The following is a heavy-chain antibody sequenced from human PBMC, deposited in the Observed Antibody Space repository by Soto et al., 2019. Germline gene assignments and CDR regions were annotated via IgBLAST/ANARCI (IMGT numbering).Heavy chain of an antibody. CDR3: ARDRAEIAARSYPNH. Sequence: GGSIRLPCTASGFTFSNYAMHWVSQAQGKGLEWVAVISYDGSNKYYADSVKGRFTISRDNSKNTLYLQMNSLRAEDTAVYYCARDRAEIAARSYPNHWGQGTLVTVSS. V-gene: IGHV3-30-3*01. D-gene: IGHD6-6*01. J-gene: IGHJ5*02. CDR2: ISYDGSNK. CDR1: GFTFSNYA.